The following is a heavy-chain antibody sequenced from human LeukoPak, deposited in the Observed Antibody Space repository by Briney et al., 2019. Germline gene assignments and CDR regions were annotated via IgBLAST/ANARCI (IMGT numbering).Heavy chain of an antibody. D-gene: IGHD1-7*01. J-gene: IGHJ4*02. CDR3: ARYLRNYWYSDY. Sequence: QPGGTLRLSCAASGFTFSSYSMNWVRQAPGQGKDGISQITSSNTIYVVVSVKGRFTISRDKDMNSLYLQMNSLTDEDTAMYYCARYLRNYWYSDYWGQGTLATVSS. CDR1: GFTFSSYS. V-gene: IGHV3-48*02. CDR2: ITSSNTI.